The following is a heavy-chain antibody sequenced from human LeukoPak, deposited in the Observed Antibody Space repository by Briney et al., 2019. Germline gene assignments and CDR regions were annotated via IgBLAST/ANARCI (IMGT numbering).Heavy chain of an antibody. V-gene: IGHV3-23*01. D-gene: IGHD3-22*01. CDR1: GFTFSSYA. J-gene: IGHJ4*02. CDR3: AKDWYYYDTRALDY. CDR2: ISGSGGST. Sequence: GGSLRLSCAASGFTFSSYAMSWVRQAPGKGLEWVSAISGSGGSTYYADSVKGRFTISRDNSKNTLYLQMNSLRAEDTAVYYCAKDWYYYDTRALDYWGQGTLVTVSS.